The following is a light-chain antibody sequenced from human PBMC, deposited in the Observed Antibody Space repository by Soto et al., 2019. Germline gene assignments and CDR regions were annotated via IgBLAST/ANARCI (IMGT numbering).Light chain of an antibody. V-gene: IGLV4-69*01. J-gene: IGLJ2*01. CDR3: QTWGTGVV. CDR1: SGHSSYA. Sequence: QIVVTQPPSASASLGASVKLTCTLSSGHSSYAIAWHQQQPEKGPRYLMKLNSDGSHSKGDGIPDRFSGSSSGAERYLTISSLQSEDEADYYCQTWGTGVVFGGGTKVTVL. CDR2: LNSDGSH.